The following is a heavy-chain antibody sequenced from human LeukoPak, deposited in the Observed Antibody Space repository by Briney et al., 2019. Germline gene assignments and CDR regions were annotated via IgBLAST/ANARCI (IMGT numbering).Heavy chain of an antibody. CDR2: IYYSGST. D-gene: IGHD4-23*01. CDR3: ASGGAGDYFDY. J-gene: IGHJ4*02. CDR1: VGSISIYY. V-gene: IGHV4-59*01. Sequence: PSETLSLTCTVSVGSISIYYWSWIRQPPRKGLGWIGYIYYSGSTNYNPSLKSRVTISLDQSNNQFSLKLNSATAADNAVYYCASGGAGDYFDYWGQGTLVTVSS.